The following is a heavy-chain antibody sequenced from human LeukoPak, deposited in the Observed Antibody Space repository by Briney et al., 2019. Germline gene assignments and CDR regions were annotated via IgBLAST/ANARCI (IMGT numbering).Heavy chain of an antibody. D-gene: IGHD3-9*01. V-gene: IGHV4-30-2*01. Sequence: SQTLCLTCAVSGGSISSGGYSWSWIRQPPGKGLEWIGYIYHSGSTYYNPSLKSRVTISVDRSKNQFSLKLSSVTAADTAVYYCARVKYYDILTGYVFDYWGQGTLVTVSS. CDR3: ARVKYYDILTGYVFDY. CDR2: IYHSGST. J-gene: IGHJ4*02. CDR1: GGSISSGGYS.